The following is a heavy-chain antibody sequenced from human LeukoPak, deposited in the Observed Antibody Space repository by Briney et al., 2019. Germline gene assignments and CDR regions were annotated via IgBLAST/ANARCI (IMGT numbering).Heavy chain of an antibody. CDR1: GGTFSSYA. Sequence: GASVRVSCKASGGTFSSYAISWVRQAPGQGLEWMGGIISIFGTANYAQTFQGRVTITADESTSTAYMELSSLRCEDTAVYYCARSRYFDRGYYYYYGMDVWGKGTTVTVSS. V-gene: IGHV1-69*13. CDR3: ARSRYFDRGYYYYYGMDV. CDR2: IISIFGTA. D-gene: IGHD3-9*01. J-gene: IGHJ6*04.